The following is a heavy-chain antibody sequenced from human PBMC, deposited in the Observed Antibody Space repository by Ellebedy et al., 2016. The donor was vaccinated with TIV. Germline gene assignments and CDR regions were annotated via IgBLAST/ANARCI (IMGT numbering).Heavy chain of an antibody. J-gene: IGHJ4*02. CDR3: AKEYQYGSSGYFSCFDY. Sequence: GESLKISCAASGFTFSSYAMRWVRQAPGKGLEWVSSITDSGGRTFYADSVKGRFTISRDNSKNTVYLQMNSLRAEDTTVYFCAKEYQYGSSGYFSCFDYWGQGTLVTASS. CDR2: ITDSGGRT. V-gene: IGHV3-23*01. D-gene: IGHD3-22*01. CDR1: GFTFSSYA.